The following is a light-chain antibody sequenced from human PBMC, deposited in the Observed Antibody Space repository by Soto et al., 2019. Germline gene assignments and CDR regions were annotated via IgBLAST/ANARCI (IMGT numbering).Light chain of an antibody. J-gene: IGLJ3*02. CDR3: LLSYSGARAGV. V-gene: IGLV7-46*01. Sequence: QAVVTQEPSLTVSPGGTVTPTCGSSTGAVTSGHYPYWFQQKPGQAPRTLIYDTNNKYSWTPARFSGSLLGGKAALSLSGAQPEDEADYYCLLSYSGARAGVFGGGTKLTVL. CDR2: DTN. CDR1: TGAVTSGHY.